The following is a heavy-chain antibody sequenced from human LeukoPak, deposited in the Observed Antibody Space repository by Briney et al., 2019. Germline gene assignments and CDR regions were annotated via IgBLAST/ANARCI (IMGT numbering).Heavy chain of an antibody. V-gene: IGHV5-51*01. CDR3: ARGPRRYFDWVGPHDAFDI. CDR1: GYIFTNFW. D-gene: IGHD3-9*01. J-gene: IGHJ3*02. CDR2: IYPGDSDT. Sequence: PGESLRISCKGSGYIFTNFWIGWVRQMPGKGLEWMGIIYPGDSDTRYSPSFQGQVTISADKSISTAYLQWSSLKASDTAMYYCARGPRRYFDWVGPHDAFDIWGQGTMVTVSS.